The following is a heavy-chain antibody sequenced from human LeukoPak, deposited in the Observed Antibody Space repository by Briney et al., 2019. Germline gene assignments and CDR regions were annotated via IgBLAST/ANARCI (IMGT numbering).Heavy chain of an antibody. J-gene: IGHJ3*02. Sequence: PGGSLRLSCAASGFTFSSYGMNWVRQAPGKGLEWVSYISSSGSTIYYADSVKGRFTISRDNAKNSLYLQMNSLRAEDTAVYYCARAKVRDDAFDIWGQGTMVTVSS. V-gene: IGHV3-48*03. D-gene: IGHD3-10*01. CDR2: ISSSGSTI. CDR3: ARAKVRDDAFDI. CDR1: GFTFSSYG.